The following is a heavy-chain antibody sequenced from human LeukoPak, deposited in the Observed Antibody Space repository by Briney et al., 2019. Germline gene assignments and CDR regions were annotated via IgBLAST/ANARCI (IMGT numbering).Heavy chain of an antibody. J-gene: IGHJ4*02. CDR1: LYTFSDYG. Sequence: ASLKVSCTPSLYTFSDYGVSWVRQAPGQGRKWMGWISTYNGDTNYAQKFQGRVTMTTDTSTSTAYMELRSLRSDDTAVYYCARDGYYRHFDYWGQGTLVTVSS. CDR3: ARDGYYRHFDY. D-gene: IGHD3-22*01. CDR2: ISTYNGDT. V-gene: IGHV1-18*01.